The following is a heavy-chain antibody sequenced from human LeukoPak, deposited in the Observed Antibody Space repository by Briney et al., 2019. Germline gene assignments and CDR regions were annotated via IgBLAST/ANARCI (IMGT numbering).Heavy chain of an antibody. V-gene: IGHV3-21*01. CDR3: ARDRDGYNFDY. Sequence: GGSLRLSCAASGFTFSSHWMHWVRKAPGKGLVWVSSITSSSTYIYYADSVKGRFTISRDNAKNSLFLQMNSLRAEDTAVYYCARDRDGYNFDYWGQGTLVTVSS. CDR2: ITSSSTYI. CDR1: GFTFSSHW. D-gene: IGHD5-24*01. J-gene: IGHJ4*02.